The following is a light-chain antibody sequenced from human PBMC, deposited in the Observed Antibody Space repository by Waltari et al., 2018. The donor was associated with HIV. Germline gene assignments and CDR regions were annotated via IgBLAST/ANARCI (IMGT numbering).Light chain of an antibody. CDR1: SSDVGSYKL. Sequence: QSALTQPASVSGSPGQSITISCPGTSSDVGSYKLVSWYQQYPGKAPKLMISEVSKRPSGVSNRFSGSKSGNTASLTISGLQAEDEADYYCCSYAGSSTFVFGTGTKVTVL. J-gene: IGLJ1*01. CDR3: CSYAGSSTFV. V-gene: IGLV2-23*02. CDR2: EVS.